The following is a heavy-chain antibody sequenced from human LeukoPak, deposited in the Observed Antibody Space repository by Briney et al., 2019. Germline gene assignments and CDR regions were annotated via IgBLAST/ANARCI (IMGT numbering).Heavy chain of an antibody. Sequence: PGGSLRLSCAASGFTFSSYWMSWVRQAPGKGLEWVANIKQEGSEKYYVDSVQVRFTISRDNAKHALYLQMNSLRAEDTAVYFCARGQTTVTNWGQGTLVTVSS. V-gene: IGHV3-7*03. J-gene: IGHJ4*02. D-gene: IGHD4-17*01. CDR2: IKQEGSEK. CDR1: GFTFSSYW. CDR3: ARGQTTVTN.